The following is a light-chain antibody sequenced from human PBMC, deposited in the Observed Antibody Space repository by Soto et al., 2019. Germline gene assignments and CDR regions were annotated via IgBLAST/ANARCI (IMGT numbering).Light chain of an antibody. V-gene: IGLV2-23*02. J-gene: IGLJ1*01. CDR2: EVS. CDR3: CSYAGSSTLV. CDR1: SSDVGNYNL. Sequence: QSALTQPASVSGSPGQSITISRTGTSSDVGNYNLVSWFQQHPGKAPKLMIYEVSKRPSGVSNRFSGSKSGNTASLTISGLQAEDEADYYCCSYAGSSTLVFGTGTKVTVL.